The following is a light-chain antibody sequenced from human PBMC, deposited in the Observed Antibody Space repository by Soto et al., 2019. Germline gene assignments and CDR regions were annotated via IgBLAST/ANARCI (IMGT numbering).Light chain of an antibody. CDR3: QQYGGTPPIT. J-gene: IGKJ5*01. Sequence: EIVMTQSPGTLSVSTGERATLSCRASQNIRSNLAWYQQKPGQAPRLLIYETSTRAPGIPARFSGSGSGTDFTLTISRLEPEDFAVYYCQQYGGTPPITFGQGTRLEI. V-gene: IGKV3-20*01. CDR2: ETS. CDR1: QNIRSN.